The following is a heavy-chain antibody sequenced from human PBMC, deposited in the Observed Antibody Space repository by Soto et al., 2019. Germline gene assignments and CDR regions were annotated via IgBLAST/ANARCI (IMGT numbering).Heavy chain of an antibody. CDR1: VVSFSGYY. V-gene: IGHV4-34*01. Sequence: PSETLSLTCAFYVVSFSGYYWSCIRQPPGKGLEWIGEINHSGSTNYNPSLKSRVTISVDTSKNQFSLKLSSVTAADTAVYYCARGRCSSTSCSNYGMDGWVKGTPVIVFS. D-gene: IGHD2-2*01. CDR3: ARGRCSSTSCSNYGMDG. J-gene: IGHJ6*04. CDR2: INHSGST.